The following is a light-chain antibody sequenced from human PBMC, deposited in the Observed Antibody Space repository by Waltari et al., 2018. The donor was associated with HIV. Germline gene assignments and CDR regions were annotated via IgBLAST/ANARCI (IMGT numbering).Light chain of an antibody. J-gene: IGKJ3*01. CDR3: MQAAWHPFT. Sequence: DVVLTQTPLSSPVTLGQPASISCRSSQSLAHSDGNTFLSWLHQRPGQPPRLLIYEISNRYSGVPDRFSGSGAGTDFTLQISRVEAEDVGVYYCMQAAWHPFTFGPGTKVEIK. V-gene: IGKV2-24*01. CDR1: QSLAHSDGNTF. CDR2: EIS.